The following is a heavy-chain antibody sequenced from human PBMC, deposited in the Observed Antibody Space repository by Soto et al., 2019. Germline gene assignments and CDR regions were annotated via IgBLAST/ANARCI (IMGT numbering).Heavy chain of an antibody. V-gene: IGHV3-30*18. Sequence: QVQLVESGGGVVQPGRSLRLSCAASGFTFSSYGMHWVRQAPGKGLEGVAVISYDGSNKYYADSVKGRFTISRHNSKNTLYLQMNSLRAEDTAVYYCAKDRSGSYFRGLDYWGQGTLVTVSS. CDR3: AKDRSGSYFRGLDY. CDR2: ISYDGSNK. D-gene: IGHD1-26*01. J-gene: IGHJ4*02. CDR1: GFTFSSYG.